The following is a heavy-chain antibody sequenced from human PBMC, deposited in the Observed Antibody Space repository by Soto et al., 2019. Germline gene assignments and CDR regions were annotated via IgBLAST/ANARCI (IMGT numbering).Heavy chain of an antibody. Sequence: PSETLSLTCTVSGGSISSGGYYWSWIRQHPGKGLEWIGYIYYSGSTYYNPSLKSRVTISVDTSKNQFSLKLSSVTAADTAVYYCARDTGRGGDAFDIWGQGTMVTVSS. J-gene: IGHJ3*02. D-gene: IGHD3-10*01. CDR2: IYYSGST. V-gene: IGHV4-31*03. CDR1: GGSISSGGYY. CDR3: ARDTGRGGDAFDI.